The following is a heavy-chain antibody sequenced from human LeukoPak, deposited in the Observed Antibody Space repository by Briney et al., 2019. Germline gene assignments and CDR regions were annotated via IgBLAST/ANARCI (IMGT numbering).Heavy chain of an antibody. D-gene: IGHD3-3*01. J-gene: IGHJ4*02. CDR1: GGTFSSYA. V-gene: IGHV1-69*13. Sequence: SVKVSCKASGGTFSSYAISWVRQAPGQGLEWMGGIIPIFGTANYAQKFQGRVTITADESTSTAYMELSSLRSEDTAVYYCASSYDFWSGTGAYFDYWGQGTLVTVSS. CDR3: ASSYDFWSGTGAYFDY. CDR2: IIPIFGTA.